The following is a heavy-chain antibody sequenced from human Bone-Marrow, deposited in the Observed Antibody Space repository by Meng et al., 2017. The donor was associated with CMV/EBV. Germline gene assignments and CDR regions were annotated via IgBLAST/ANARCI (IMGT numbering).Heavy chain of an antibody. J-gene: IGHJ6*01. CDR1: GFTFSSYS. V-gene: IGHV3-21*01. CDR2: ISSSSSYI. D-gene: IGHD3-3*01. CDR3: ARDSHDFWSGYYQVYYYGMDV. Sequence: GGSLRLSCAASGFTFSSYSMNWVRQAPGKGLEWVSSISSSSSYIYYADSVKGRFTISRDNAKNSLYLQMNSLRAEDTAVYYCARDSHDFWSGYYQVYYYGMDVWGQGTTVTGSS.